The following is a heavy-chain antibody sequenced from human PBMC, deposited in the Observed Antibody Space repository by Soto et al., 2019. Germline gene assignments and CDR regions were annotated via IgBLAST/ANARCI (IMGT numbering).Heavy chain of an antibody. J-gene: IGHJ5*02. CDR2: ISAYNGNT. V-gene: IGHV1-18*01. CDR1: GYTFTSYG. D-gene: IGHD6-6*01. Sequence: AASVKVSCKASGYTFTSYGISWVRQAPGQGLEWMGWISAYNGNTNYAQKLQGRVTMTTDTSTSTAYMELRSLRSDDTAVYYCARARRLSSSQRGYWFDPWGQGTLVTVSS. CDR3: ARARRLSSSQRGYWFDP.